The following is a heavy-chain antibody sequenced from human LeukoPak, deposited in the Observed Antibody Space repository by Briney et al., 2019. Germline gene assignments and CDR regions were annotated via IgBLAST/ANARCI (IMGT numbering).Heavy chain of an antibody. CDR1: GYNFTNYW. CDR2: IYPGDSDT. CDR3: ARHPSAAGSNWFDP. V-gene: IGHV5-51*01. Sequence: GESLKISCKGSGYNFTNYWIGWVRQMPGKGLEWMGIIYPGDSDTRYSPSFQGQVTISADKSISTAYLQWTSLKASDTAMYYCARHPSAAGSNWFDPWGQGTLVTVSS. J-gene: IGHJ5*02. D-gene: IGHD6-19*01.